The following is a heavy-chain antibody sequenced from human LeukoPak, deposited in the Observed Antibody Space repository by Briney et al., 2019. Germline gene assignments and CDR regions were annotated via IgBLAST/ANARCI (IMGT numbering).Heavy chain of an antibody. CDR1: GASVSNYY. Sequence: SETLSFTCTVSGASVSNYYWSWIRQPPGKGLEWIGYFSYSGSTNYNPSLKSRVTISVDTSKNQFSLKLSSVTAADTAVYYCARGPLDSGYTYFDYWGQGTLVSVAS. CDR3: ARGPLDSGYTYFDY. D-gene: IGHD5-12*01. CDR2: FSYSGST. J-gene: IGHJ4*02. V-gene: IGHV4-59*02.